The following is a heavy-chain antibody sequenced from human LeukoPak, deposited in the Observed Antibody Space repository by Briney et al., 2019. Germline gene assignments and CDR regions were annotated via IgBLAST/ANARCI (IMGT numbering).Heavy chain of an antibody. CDR2: IYTSGST. Sequence: PSQTLSLTCTVSGGSISSGSYYWSWVRQPAGKGLEWIGRIYTSGSTNYNPSLKSRVTISVDTSKNQFSLKLSSVTAADTAVYYCAREVPAMVRLGYWYFDLWGRGTLVTVSS. CDR1: GGSISSGSYY. D-gene: IGHD5-18*01. J-gene: IGHJ2*01. CDR3: AREVPAMVRLGYWYFDL. V-gene: IGHV4-61*02.